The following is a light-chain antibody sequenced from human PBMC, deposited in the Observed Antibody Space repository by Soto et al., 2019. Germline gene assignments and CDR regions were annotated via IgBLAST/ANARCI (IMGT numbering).Light chain of an antibody. CDR1: QSVSSF. CDR3: QQRYNWPPT. CDR2: DPS. Sequence: EIVLTQSPATVSMSPGEEATLSCRASQSVSSFLVWYQQRPGQAPRLLIYDPSNRATGIPARFSGSGSGTDFSLTISSLEPEDFAIYYCQQRYNWPPTFGQGTRV. J-gene: IGKJ1*01. V-gene: IGKV3-11*01.